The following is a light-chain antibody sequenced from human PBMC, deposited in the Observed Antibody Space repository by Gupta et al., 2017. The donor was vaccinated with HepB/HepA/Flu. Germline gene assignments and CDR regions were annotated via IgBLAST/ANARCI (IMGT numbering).Light chain of an antibody. CDR3: QQSDNTLWT. CDR1: QSISRC. V-gene: IGKV1-39*01. CDR2: AAS. Sequence: DIQMTQSPSSLSASVGDRVTITCRASQSISRCLNWYQQKPGKAPKLLIYAASSLQSGVPSRFSGSGSGTDFTLTISRLQPEDFATYHCQQSDNTLWTFGQGTKVEIK. J-gene: IGKJ1*01.